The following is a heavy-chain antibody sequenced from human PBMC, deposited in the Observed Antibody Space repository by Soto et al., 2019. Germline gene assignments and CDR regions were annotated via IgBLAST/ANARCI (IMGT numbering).Heavy chain of an antibody. CDR2: ISPYNGNT. J-gene: IGHJ4*02. D-gene: IGHD3-16*02. Sequence: QVQLVQSGVEVQKPGASVKVSCKASGYTFSSYVINWLRQAPGQGLEWMGWISPYNGNTNYGQNLQGRVTMTTDTSTSIVDMELRSLRSDATAMYYGAREGGVWGSFRYFDYWGQGTLVPVSP. CDR1: GYTFSSYV. CDR3: AREGGVWGSFRYFDY. V-gene: IGHV1-18*04.